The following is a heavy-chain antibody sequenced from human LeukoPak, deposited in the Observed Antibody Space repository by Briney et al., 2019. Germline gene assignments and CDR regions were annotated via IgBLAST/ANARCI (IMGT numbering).Heavy chain of an antibody. J-gene: IGHJ4*02. D-gene: IGHD3-22*01. CDR1: GGSTSSYY. Sequence: PSETLSLTCTVSGGSTSSYYWTWIRQPPGKGLEWIGYIYYSGGTNYNPSLKSRVTISVDTSKNQFSLRLSSVTAADTAVYYCARVRNYYDTSGYYALDSWGQGTLVTVSS. CDR2: IYYSGGT. CDR3: ARVRNYYDTSGYYALDS. V-gene: IGHV4-59*01.